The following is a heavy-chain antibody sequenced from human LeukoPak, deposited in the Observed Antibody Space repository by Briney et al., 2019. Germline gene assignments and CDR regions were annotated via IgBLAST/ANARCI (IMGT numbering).Heavy chain of an antibody. CDR3: ARNPRTYYYYYYYMDV. V-gene: IGHV4-30-4*01. CDR1: GGSFSSDDYY. CDR2: IYYSGNT. J-gene: IGHJ6*03. Sequence: SQTLSLTCTVSGGSFSSDDYYWSWIRQPPGKGLEWIGYIYYSGNTYYNPSLKSRLTISVDTSKNHFSLKLSSVTAADTAVYYCARNPRTYYYYYYYMDVWGKGTTVTVSS. D-gene: IGHD1-14*01.